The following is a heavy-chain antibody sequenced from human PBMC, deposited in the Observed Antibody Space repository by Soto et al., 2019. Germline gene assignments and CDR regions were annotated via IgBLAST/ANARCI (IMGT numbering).Heavy chain of an antibody. D-gene: IGHD2-2*02. CDR2: IIPILGIA. J-gene: IGHJ6*02. Sequence: ASVKVSCKASGGTFSSYAISWVRQAPGQGLEWMGGIIPILGIANYAQKFQGRVTITADKSTSTAYMELSSLRSEDTAVYYCARDLPVVVVPAAIKSNYYYGMDVWGQGTTVTVSS. CDR3: ARDLPVVVVPAAIKSNYYYGMDV. V-gene: IGHV1-69*10. CDR1: GGTFSSYA.